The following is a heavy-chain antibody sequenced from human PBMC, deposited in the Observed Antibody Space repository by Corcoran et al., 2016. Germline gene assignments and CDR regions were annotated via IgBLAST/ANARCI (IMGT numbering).Heavy chain of an antibody. Sequence: VQLQASGPGLVKPSETLSLPCTVSGGSISSYYWSWIRQPPGMGLEWIGYIYYSGSTNYNPSLKSRVTISVYTSKNQFSLTLSSVTAADTAVDCWARGSDITGTWATPKDNWFDPWGQGTLVTVSA. CDR3: ARGSDITGTWATPKDNWFDP. J-gene: IGHJ5*02. V-gene: IGHV4-59*12. D-gene: IGHD1-20*01. CDR1: GGSISSYY. CDR2: IYYSGST.